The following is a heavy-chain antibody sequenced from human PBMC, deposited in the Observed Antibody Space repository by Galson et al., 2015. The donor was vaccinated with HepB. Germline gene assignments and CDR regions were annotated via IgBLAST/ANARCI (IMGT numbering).Heavy chain of an antibody. V-gene: IGHV1-46*04. CDR3: ARVGYYDSSGYFAEYFQH. CDR2: INPSGGST. Sequence: VKVSCKASGYTFTSYYMHWVRQAPGQGLEWMGIINPSGGSTSYAQKLQGRVTMTRDTSTSTVYMELSSLRSEDTAVYYCARVGYYDSSGYFAEYFQHWGQGTLVTVSS. J-gene: IGHJ1*01. D-gene: IGHD3-22*01. CDR1: GYTFTSYY.